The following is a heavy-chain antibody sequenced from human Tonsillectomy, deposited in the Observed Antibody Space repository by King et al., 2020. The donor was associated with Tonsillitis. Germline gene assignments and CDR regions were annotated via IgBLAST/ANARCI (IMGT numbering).Heavy chain of an antibody. CDR2: IIPVLGIA. J-gene: IGHJ4*02. V-gene: IGHV1-69*09. Sequence: VQLVQSGAEVKKPGSSVKVSCKASGGTFSSYAISWVRQAPGQGLEWMGRIIPVLGIANYAQKFQGRVTITADTSTSSAYMELSSLRSEDTAVYYCARSDMLSGVAPLYYYMGYWGQGTLVTVSS. CDR1: GGTFSSYA. D-gene: IGHD3-16*02. CDR3: ARSDMLSGVAPLYYYMGY.